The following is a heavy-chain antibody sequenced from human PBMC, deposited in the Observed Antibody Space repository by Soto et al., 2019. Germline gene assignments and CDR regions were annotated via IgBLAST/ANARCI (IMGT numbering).Heavy chain of an antibody. J-gene: IGHJ1*01. V-gene: IGHV1-69*01. CDR1: GGTFSSYA. D-gene: IGHD2-15*01. CDR3: ARGGPSVVVVAAIDEYFQH. Sequence: QVQLVQSGAEVKKPGSSVKVSCKASGGTFSSYAISWARQAPGQGLEWMGGIIPIFGTANYAQKFQGRVTFTADESTSTAYMELSSLRSEDTAVYYCARGGPSVVVVAAIDEYFQHWGQGTLVTVSS. CDR2: IIPIFGTA.